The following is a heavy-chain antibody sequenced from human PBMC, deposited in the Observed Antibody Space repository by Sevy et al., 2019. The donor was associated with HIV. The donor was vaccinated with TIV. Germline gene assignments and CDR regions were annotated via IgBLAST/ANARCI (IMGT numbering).Heavy chain of an antibody. Sequence: GGSLRLSSAASGFTFSSYAMSWVRQAPGKGLEWVSAISGSGGSTYYADSVKGRFTISRDNSKNTLYLQMNSLRAEDTAVYYCARGRSYGAGSGYAFDIWGQGTMVTVSS. CDR2: ISGSGGST. J-gene: IGHJ3*02. CDR3: ARGRSYGAGSGYAFDI. V-gene: IGHV3-23*01. CDR1: GFTFSSYA. D-gene: IGHD3-10*01.